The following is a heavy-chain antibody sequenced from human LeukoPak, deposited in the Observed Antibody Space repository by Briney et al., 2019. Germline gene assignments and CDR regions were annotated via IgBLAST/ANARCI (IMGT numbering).Heavy chain of an antibody. D-gene: IGHD3-22*01. Sequence: PSETLSLTCTVSGGSISSGDYYWSWIRQPPGKGLEWIGYIYYSGSTYYNPSLKSRVTISVDTSKNQFSLKLSSVTAADTAVYCCARRAASYYYDSSGYGGYFDLWGRGTLVTVSS. CDR2: IYYSGST. J-gene: IGHJ2*01. V-gene: IGHV4-30-4*01. CDR3: ARRAASYYYDSSGYGGYFDL. CDR1: GGSISSGDYY.